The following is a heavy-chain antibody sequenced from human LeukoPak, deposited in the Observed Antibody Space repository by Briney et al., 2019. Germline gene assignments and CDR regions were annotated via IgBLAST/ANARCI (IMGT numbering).Heavy chain of an antibody. D-gene: IGHD3-10*01. Sequence: SETLSLTCAVYGGSFSGYYWSWIRQPPGKGLEWIGEINHSGSTNYNPSLKSRVTISVDTSKNQFSLKLSSVTAADTAVYYCARGGFTMVRGVIGAYYYYGMDVWGQGTTVTASS. J-gene: IGHJ6*02. V-gene: IGHV4-34*01. CDR3: ARGGFTMVRGVIGAYYYYGMDV. CDR2: INHSGST. CDR1: GGSFSGYY.